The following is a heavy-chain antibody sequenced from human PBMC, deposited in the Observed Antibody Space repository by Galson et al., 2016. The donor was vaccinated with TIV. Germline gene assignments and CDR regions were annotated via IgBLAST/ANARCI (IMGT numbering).Heavy chain of an antibody. CDR3: ARGFNYGFDFYYGMDV. J-gene: IGHJ6*02. CDR1: GYPFSAYY. V-gene: IGHV1-2*02. Sequence: SGKVSCKASGYPFSAYYIHWVRQAPGQGLEWMGWINPYGDDTNYEQRFQGRVSMTSDTSINTAYMELSSLRSDDTAIFFCARGFNYGFDFYYGMDVWGQGTTVTVSS. D-gene: IGHD5-18*01. CDR2: INPYGDDT.